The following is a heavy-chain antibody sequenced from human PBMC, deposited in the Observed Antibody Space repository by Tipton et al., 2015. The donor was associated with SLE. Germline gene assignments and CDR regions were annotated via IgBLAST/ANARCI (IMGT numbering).Heavy chain of an antibody. CDR2: LFYSGST. CDR3: ARARGQWLVTDFDF. CDR1: GDSISSGGYS. Sequence: TLSLTCNVSGDSISSGGYSWGWIRQPPGKGLEWIANLFYSGSTYYNPSLKSRVTMSLDTSRTQFSLRLSSVTAADTAVYFCARARGQWLVTDFDFWGQGTLVTVSS. J-gene: IGHJ4*02. V-gene: IGHV4-39*07. D-gene: IGHD6-19*01.